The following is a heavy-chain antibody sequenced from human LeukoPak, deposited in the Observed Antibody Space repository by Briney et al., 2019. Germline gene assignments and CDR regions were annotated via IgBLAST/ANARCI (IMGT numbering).Heavy chain of an antibody. CDR1: GFTVSSNY. CDR3: AREPMIAAAGKRTDY. D-gene: IGHD6-13*01. Sequence: PGGSLRLSCAASGFTVSSNYMSWVRQAPGKGLEWVSVIYSGGSTYYADSVKGRFTISRDNSKNTLYLQMNSLRAEDTAVYYCAREPMIAAAGKRTDYWGQGTLVTVSS. CDR2: IYSGGST. J-gene: IGHJ4*02. V-gene: IGHV3-53*01.